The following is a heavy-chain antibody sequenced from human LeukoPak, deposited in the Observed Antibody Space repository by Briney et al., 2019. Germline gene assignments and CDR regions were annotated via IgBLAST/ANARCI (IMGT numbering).Heavy chain of an antibody. Sequence: GGSLRLSCAASGFTFSSYAMSWVRQAPGKGLEWVSTVSGGGGTTYYADSVKGRFTISRDNSKNTLFLQMNSLRAEDTAIYYCAKDMGYCSSATCYRLDYWGQGTLVTVSS. V-gene: IGHV3-23*01. CDR1: GFTFSSYA. J-gene: IGHJ4*02. CDR3: AKDMGYCSSATCYRLDY. D-gene: IGHD2-2*02. CDR2: VSGGGGTT.